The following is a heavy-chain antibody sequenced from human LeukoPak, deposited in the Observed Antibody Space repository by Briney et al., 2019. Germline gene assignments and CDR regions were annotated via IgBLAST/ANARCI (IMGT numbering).Heavy chain of an antibody. J-gene: IGHJ4*02. Sequence: ASVKVPCKASGGTFSSYAISWVRQAPGQGLEWMGGIIPIFGTANYAQKFQGRVTITADESTSTAYMELSSLRAEDTAVYYCATPLDYYDSSDYHQGGDWGQGTLVTVSS. CDR3: ATPLDYYDSSDYHQGGD. D-gene: IGHD3-22*01. CDR1: GGTFSSYA. V-gene: IGHV1-69*13. CDR2: IIPIFGTA.